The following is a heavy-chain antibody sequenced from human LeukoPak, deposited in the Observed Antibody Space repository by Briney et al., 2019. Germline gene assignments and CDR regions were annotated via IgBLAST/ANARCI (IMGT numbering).Heavy chain of an antibody. V-gene: IGHV4-4*02. CDR2: MSHSGST. CDR1: AGSISSRNW. J-gene: IGHJ6*02. Sequence: SETLSLTCAVSAGSISSRNWWSWVRQSPGQGLEWIGEMSHSGSTNYNPSLESRVTMSVDKSKNQFSLKLSSVTAADTAVYYCARVDYYYDMDVWGQGTTVTVSS. CDR3: ARVDYYYDMDV.